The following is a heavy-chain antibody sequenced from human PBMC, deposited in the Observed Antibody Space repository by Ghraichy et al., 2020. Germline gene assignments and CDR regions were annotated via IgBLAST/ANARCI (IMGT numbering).Heavy chain of an antibody. D-gene: IGHD4-23*01. CDR3: ASYGGWFDP. V-gene: IGHV4-30-2*01. CDR1: GGSISSGGYS. CDR2: IYHSGST. J-gene: IGHJ5*02. Sequence: TLSLTCAVSGGSISSGGYSWSWIRQPPGKGLEWIGYIYHSGSTYYNPSLKSRVTISVDRSKNQFSLKLSSVTAADTAVYYCASYGGWFDPWGQGTLVTVSS.